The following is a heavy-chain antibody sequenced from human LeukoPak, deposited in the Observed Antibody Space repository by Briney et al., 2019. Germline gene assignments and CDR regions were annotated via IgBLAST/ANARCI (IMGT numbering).Heavy chain of an antibody. CDR1: GFTFSSYA. J-gene: IGHJ4*02. CDR3: AREQDIVVVVARGLDY. D-gene: IGHD2-15*01. Sequence: GRSLRLSCAASGFTFSSYAMRWVRQAPGMGLEWVTVISYDGSNKYYADSVKGRFTISRDNSKNTLYLQMNSLRAEDTAVYYCAREQDIVVVVARGLDYWGQGTLVTVSS. CDR2: ISYDGSNK. V-gene: IGHV3-30*04.